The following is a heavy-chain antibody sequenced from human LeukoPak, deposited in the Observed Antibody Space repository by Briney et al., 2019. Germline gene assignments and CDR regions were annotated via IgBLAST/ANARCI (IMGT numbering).Heavy chain of an antibody. Sequence: RSGGSLRLSCAASGFTFTSSTMNWVRQAPGKGLEWVSYISISSGNVYYADSVKGRFTISRDNAKNSLYLQMNSLRAEDTAVYYCARDLRYYDSSGYYRDYWGQGTLVTVSS. CDR2: ISISSGNV. CDR1: GFTFTSST. CDR3: ARDLRYYDSSGYYRDY. J-gene: IGHJ4*02. V-gene: IGHV3-48*01. D-gene: IGHD3-22*01.